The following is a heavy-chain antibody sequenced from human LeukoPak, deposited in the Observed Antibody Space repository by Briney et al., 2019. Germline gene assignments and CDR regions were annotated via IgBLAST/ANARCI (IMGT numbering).Heavy chain of an antibody. V-gene: IGHV3-30-3*01. D-gene: IGHD2-15*01. CDR3: AREVVVVAYDAFDI. CDR1: GFTFSSYA. J-gene: IGHJ3*02. Sequence: GGSLRLSCAASGFTFSSYAMHWVRKAPGKGLEWVAVISYDGSNKYYADSVKGRFTISRDNSKNTLYLQMNSLRAEDTAVYYCAREVVVVAYDAFDIWGQGTMVTVSS. CDR2: ISYDGSNK.